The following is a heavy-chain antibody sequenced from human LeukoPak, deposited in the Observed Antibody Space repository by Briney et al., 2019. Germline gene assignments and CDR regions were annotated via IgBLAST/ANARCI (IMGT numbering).Heavy chain of an antibody. Sequence: SETLSLTCTVSGGSISSYYWSWIRQPPGKGLEWIGYIYYSGSTNYNPSLKSRVTISVDTSKNQFSLKLSSVTAADTAVYYCAREVYSGTALNWFDPWGQGTLVTVSS. CDR1: GGSISSYY. CDR3: AREVYSGTALNWFDP. V-gene: IGHV4-59*01. J-gene: IGHJ5*02. CDR2: IYYSGST. D-gene: IGHD1-26*01.